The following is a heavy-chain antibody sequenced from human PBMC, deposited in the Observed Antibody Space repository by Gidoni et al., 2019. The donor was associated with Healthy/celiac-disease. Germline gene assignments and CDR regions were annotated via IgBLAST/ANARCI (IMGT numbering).Heavy chain of an antibody. CDR1: GFPCGSCA. D-gene: IGHD5-18*01. CDR3: ARSASGANTAMVTVLDY. V-gene: IGHV3-23*01. J-gene: IGHJ4*02. CDR2: ISGSGRST. Sequence: EVQLLESGGGLVQPGGSLRLSCAASGFPCGSCAMSWVRQAPGTGLEWVSAISGSGRSTYYADSVKGRFTISRDNSKNTLYLQMNSLRAEDTAVYYCARSASGANTAMVTVLDYWGQGTLVTVSS.